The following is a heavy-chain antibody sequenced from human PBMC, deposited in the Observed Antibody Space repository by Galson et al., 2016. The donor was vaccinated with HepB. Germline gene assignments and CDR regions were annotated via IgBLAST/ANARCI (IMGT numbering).Heavy chain of an antibody. V-gene: IGHV3-23*01. CDR3: AKAGSGYSENYFDY. Sequence: SLRLSCAVSGFTFSNYAMTWVRQAPGKGLEWVSVISGGSGSGSIYYTAPVKGRFTISRDRSKNTLYLQMDSLRAEDTAIYYCAKAGSGYSENYFDYWGQGTLVTVSS. CDR1: GFTFSNYA. CDR2: ISGGSGSGSI. J-gene: IGHJ4*02. D-gene: IGHD5-12*01.